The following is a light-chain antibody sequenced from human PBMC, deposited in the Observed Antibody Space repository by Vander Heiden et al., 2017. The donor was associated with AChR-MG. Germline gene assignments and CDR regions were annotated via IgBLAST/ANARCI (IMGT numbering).Light chain of an antibody. CDR2: GDN. CDR3: QSYDSTLSGSV. V-gene: IGLV1-40*01. Sequence: QSVLTQPPSVSGAPGQRVTISCTGRSSNIGAGYDVHWYHQLPGTAPKLLIYGDNNRPSGVPDRFSGSKSGTSASLAITGLQAEDEADYYCQSYDSTLSGSVFGGGTKLTVL. CDR1: SSNIGAGYD. J-gene: IGLJ3*02.